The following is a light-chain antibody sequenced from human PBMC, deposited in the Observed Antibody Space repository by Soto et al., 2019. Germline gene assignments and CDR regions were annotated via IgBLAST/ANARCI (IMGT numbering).Light chain of an antibody. V-gene: IGKV1-5*01. CDR2: DAS. CDR1: QTISTW. Sequence: DIQMTQSPSTLSASVGDRVTIPCRASQTISTWMAWYQQKPGKAPKLLVYDASTLQSGVASRFSGSGSGTEFTLIISGLQPDDSATYYCQQYTNTNNPWMFGQGTKV. J-gene: IGKJ1*01. CDR3: QQYTNTNNPWM.